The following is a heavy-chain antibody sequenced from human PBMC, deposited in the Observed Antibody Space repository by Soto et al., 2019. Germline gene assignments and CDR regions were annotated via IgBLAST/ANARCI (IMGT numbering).Heavy chain of an antibody. CDR1: GGSFSGYY. D-gene: IGHD6-13*01. J-gene: IGHJ4*02. Sequence: QVQLQQWGAGLLKPSETLSLTCAVYGGSFSGYYWSWIRQPPGKGLEWIGEINHSGSTNYNPSLKIRVTISVDTSQHQFSLKLSSVTAADTAVYDCATRSPESWGQGTLVTVSS. CDR3: ATRSPES. V-gene: IGHV4-34*01. CDR2: INHSGST.